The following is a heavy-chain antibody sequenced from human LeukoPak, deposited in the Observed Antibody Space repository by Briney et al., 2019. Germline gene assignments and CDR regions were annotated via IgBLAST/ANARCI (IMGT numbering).Heavy chain of an antibody. CDR2: ITGSSTSI. J-gene: IGHJ6*03. V-gene: IGHV3-21*01. CDR3: VREGSGSTHYMDV. D-gene: IGHD3-10*01. Sequence: GSLRLSCATSGFRFSSYWMSWVRQAPGKGLEWVSSITGSSTSIEYADSVKGRFAISRDNAKNSLFLQMDSLRVDDTAVYYCVREGSGSTHYMDVWGKGTTVTVSS. CDR1: GFRFSSYW.